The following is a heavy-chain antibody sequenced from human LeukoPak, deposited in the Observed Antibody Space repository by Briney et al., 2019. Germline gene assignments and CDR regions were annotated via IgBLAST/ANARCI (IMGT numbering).Heavy chain of an antibody. D-gene: IGHD3-3*01. CDR1: GFTFSSYW. CDR3: ARVLSYYDFWSGYYTKYYYYGMDV. Sequence: HTGGSLRLSCAASGFTFSSYWMSWVRQAPGKGLEWVANIKQDGSEKYYVDSVKGRFTISRDNAKNSLYLQMNSLRAEDTAVYYCARVLSYYDFWSGYYTKYYYYGMDVWGQGTTVTVSS. V-gene: IGHV3-7*03. CDR2: IKQDGSEK. J-gene: IGHJ6*02.